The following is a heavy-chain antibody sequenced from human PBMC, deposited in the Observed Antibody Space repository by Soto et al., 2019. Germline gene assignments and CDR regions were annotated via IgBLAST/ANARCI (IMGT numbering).Heavy chain of an antibody. J-gene: IGHJ4*01. CDR2: IISIFGTP. CDR3: ARDLGSGYDPGDY. V-gene: IGHV1-69*13. Sequence: ASVKVYCKASGGNFNSYVFKWVRQAPGQGLEWMGGIISIFGTPNYGQKFQGRVTITADESTSTGFMELSSLTSEDTAIYYCARDLGSGYDPGDYWG. CDR1: GGNFNSYV. D-gene: IGHD5-12*01.